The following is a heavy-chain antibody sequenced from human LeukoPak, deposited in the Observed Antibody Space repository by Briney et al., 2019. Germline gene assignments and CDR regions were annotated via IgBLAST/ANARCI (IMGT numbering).Heavy chain of an antibody. CDR2: ISSSGSTI. Sequence: GGSLRLSCAASGFTFSSYEMNWVRQAPGKGLEWVSYISSSGSTIYYTDSVKGRFLISRDSSKNTLHLQMNSLRAEDTAVYYRAKSLDYDILTGYPDQWGPGTLATVSS. V-gene: IGHV3-48*03. CDR3: AKSLDYDILTGYPDQ. D-gene: IGHD3-9*01. CDR1: GFTFSSYE. J-gene: IGHJ4*02.